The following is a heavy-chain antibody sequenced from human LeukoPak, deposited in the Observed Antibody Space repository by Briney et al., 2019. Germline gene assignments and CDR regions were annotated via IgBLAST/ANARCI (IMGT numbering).Heavy chain of an antibody. CDR3: ARDYYGSGSYHTPEFNWFDP. V-gene: IGHV1-18*01. CDR1: GYTFTSYG. J-gene: IGHJ5*02. CDR2: ISAYNGNT. D-gene: IGHD3-10*01. Sequence: ASVKVSCKASGYTFTSYGISWVRQAPGQGLEWMGWISAYNGNTNYAQKLQGRVTMTTDTSTSTAYMELRSLRSDDTAVYYCARDYYGSGSYHTPEFNWFDPWGQGTLVTVSS.